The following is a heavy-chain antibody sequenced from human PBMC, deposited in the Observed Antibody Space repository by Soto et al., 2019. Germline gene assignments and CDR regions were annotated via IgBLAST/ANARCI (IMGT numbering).Heavy chain of an antibody. V-gene: IGHV1-69*08. Sequence: QVQLVQSGAEVKKPGSSVKVSCKTSGNTFSSYTISWVRQAPGQGLEWMGRIIPILGITNYAQEFQGRVTIHAAXSTSTAYMELSSLRSEDTAVYYCAREITVTTPLDYWGQGTLVTVSS. CDR1: GNTFSSYT. J-gene: IGHJ4*02. D-gene: IGHD4-17*01. CDR2: IIPILGIT. CDR3: AREITVTTPLDY.